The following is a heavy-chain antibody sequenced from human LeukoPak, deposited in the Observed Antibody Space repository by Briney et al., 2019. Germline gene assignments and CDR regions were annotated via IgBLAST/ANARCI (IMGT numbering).Heavy chain of an antibody. Sequence: GGSLRLSCAASGFTFSRFSMHWVREAPGKGLVWVSRINSDGISTNYADSVKGRFTISRDNSKNTLYLQMNSLRAEDTAVYYCVQSGGMDVWGQGTTVTVSS. V-gene: IGHV3-74*01. CDR2: INSDGIST. J-gene: IGHJ6*02. CDR3: VQSGGMDV. CDR1: GFTFSRFS.